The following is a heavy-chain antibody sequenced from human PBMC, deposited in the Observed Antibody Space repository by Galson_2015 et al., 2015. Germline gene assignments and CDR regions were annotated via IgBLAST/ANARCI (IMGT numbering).Heavy chain of an antibody. CDR1: GFPFTDYS. CDR2: ISSTSDYI. J-gene: IGHJ6*02. D-gene: IGHD3-10*01. Sequence: SLRLSCAVSGFPFTDYSMSWVRQAPGQGLEWVSFISSTSDYIHYADSVKGRFSISRDNSENSLYLQMNSLRAEDTAVYYCARDSPGGFAIYGWAVGGQGTPVTAS. V-gene: IGHV3-21*01. CDR3: ARDSPGGFAIYGWAV.